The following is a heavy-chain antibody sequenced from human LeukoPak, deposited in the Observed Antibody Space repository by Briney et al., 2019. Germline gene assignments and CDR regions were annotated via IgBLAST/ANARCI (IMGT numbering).Heavy chain of an antibody. V-gene: IGHV3-30*18. CDR1: GCTFSSYV. CDR3: AKDRGAWELLQYYFDY. D-gene: IGHD1-26*01. CDR2: ISYDGSNK. J-gene: IGHJ4*02. Sequence: GGSLRLSCAASGCTFSSYVMHWVRQAPGKGLEWVAVISYDGSNKYYADSVKGRFTISRDNSKNTLYLQMNSLRAEDTAVYYCAKDRGAWELLQYYFDYWGQGTLVTVSS.